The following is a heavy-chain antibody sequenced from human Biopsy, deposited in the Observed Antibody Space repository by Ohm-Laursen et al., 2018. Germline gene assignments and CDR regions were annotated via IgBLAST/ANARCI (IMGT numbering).Heavy chain of an antibody. D-gene: IGHD3-9*01. CDR1: GYTFAGYY. V-gene: IGHV1-2*02. J-gene: IGHJ6*02. Sequence: GVLVKVSCKASGYTFAGYYLHWVRQAPGHGLEWMGWINPNSGNANYAQSFQGRLTVTRDTSISTAYMELTSLTFDDTAIYYCARVPAYPSIDGYYGLDLWGQGTTVIVSS. CDR3: ARVPAYPSIDGYYGLDL. CDR2: INPNSGNA.